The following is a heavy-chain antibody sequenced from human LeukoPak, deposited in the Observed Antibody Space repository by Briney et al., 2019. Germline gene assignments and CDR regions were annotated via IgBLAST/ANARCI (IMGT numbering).Heavy chain of an antibody. CDR3: AKGLFTAMLEH. CDR1: GFTFDDYA. Sequence: GGSLRLSCAASGFTFDDYALHWVRQAPGKGLEWVSGISWNSGSIGYADSVKGRFTIPRDNAKNSLYLQMNSLRVEDTALYYCAKGLFTAMLEHWGQGTLVTVSS. V-gene: IGHV3-9*01. CDR2: ISWNSGSI. D-gene: IGHD5-18*01. J-gene: IGHJ4*02.